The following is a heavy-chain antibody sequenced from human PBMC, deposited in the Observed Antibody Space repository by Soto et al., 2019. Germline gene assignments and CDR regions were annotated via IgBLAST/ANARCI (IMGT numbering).Heavy chain of an antibody. CDR1: GFTFSSYA. CDR3: ANGCGGTCYSRIHY. J-gene: IGHJ4*02. CDR2: ISDSGGST. V-gene: IGHV3-23*01. D-gene: IGHD2-15*01. Sequence: EVQLLESGGGLVQPGGSLRLSCAASGFTFSSYAMSWVRQAPGKGLEWVSGISDSGGSTYYADSVKGRVTISRDNSKNALYLQMNRLRAEDTAVYYCANGCGGTCYSRIHYWGQGTLVTVSS.